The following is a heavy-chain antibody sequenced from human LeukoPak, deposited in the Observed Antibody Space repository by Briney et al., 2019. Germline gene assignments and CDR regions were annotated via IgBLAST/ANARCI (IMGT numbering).Heavy chain of an antibody. CDR1: GYSFTSYW. CDR2: IYPGDSDT. Sequence: GESLKISCKGSGYSFTSYWIGWVRQMPGKGLEWMGIIYPGDSDTRYSPSFQGQVTTSADKSISTAYLQWSSLKASDTAMYYCARPSRITMVRGVIITAEPPGYWGQGTLVTVSS. J-gene: IGHJ4*02. V-gene: IGHV5-51*01. CDR3: ARPSRITMVRGVIITAEPPGY. D-gene: IGHD3-10*01.